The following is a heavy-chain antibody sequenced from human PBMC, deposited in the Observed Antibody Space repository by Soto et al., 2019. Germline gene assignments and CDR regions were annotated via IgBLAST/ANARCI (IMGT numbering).Heavy chain of an antibody. CDR2: IGAAGDT. CDR3: ARDSGYDLTQPGMDV. D-gene: IGHD5-12*01. J-gene: IGHJ6*02. V-gene: IGHV3-13*01. Sequence: GGSLRLSCAASGFTFNNYDMHWVRQATGKGLEWVAVIGAAGDTHYPGSVKGRFTISRENGKNSVYLQMNSLRAGDMAIYYCARDSGYDLTQPGMDVWGQGTTVTVYS. CDR1: GFTFNNYD.